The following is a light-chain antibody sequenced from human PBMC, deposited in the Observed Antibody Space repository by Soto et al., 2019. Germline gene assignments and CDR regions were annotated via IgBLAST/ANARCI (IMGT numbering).Light chain of an antibody. CDR3: SSYAGSKNYV. CDR2: AVN. J-gene: IGLJ1*01. CDR1: SSDVGGYQY. V-gene: IGLV2-8*01. Sequence: QSLLTQPPSASGSPGQSVTISCTGTSSDVGGYQYVSWYQQYPGKAPKLMIYAVNKRPSGVPDRFSGSRSGNTASLTVSGLQAEDEADYYCSSYAGSKNYVVGTGTKVTVL.